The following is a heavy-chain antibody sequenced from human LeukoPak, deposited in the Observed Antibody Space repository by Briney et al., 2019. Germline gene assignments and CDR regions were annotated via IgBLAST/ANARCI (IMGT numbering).Heavy chain of an antibody. CDR3: AIDYGALVI. Sequence: GGSLRLSCVASGFTFSSYNMNWVRQAPGKGLEWVSSISSRSSYIYYADSVKGRFTISRDNAKNTLYLQMNSLRAEDTAVYCAAIDYGALVILGQGAMVTVSS. CDR1: GFTFSSYN. V-gene: IGHV3-21*01. D-gene: IGHD4-17*01. CDR2: ISSRSSYI. J-gene: IGHJ3*02.